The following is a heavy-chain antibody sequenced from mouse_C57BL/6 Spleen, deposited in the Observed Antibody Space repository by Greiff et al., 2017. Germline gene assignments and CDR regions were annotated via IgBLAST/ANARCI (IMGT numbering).Heavy chain of an antibody. J-gene: IGHJ2*01. CDR2: IHPNSGST. V-gene: IGHV1-64*01. CDR1: GYTFTSYW. D-gene: IGHD2-1*01. CDR3: AREKSGNSYFDY. Sequence: VQLQQPGAELVKPGASVKLSCKASGYTFTSYWMHWVKQRPGQGLEWIGMIHPNSGSTNYNEKFKSKATLTVDKSSSTAYMQLSSLTSEDSAVYYCAREKSGNSYFDYWGQGTTLTVSS.